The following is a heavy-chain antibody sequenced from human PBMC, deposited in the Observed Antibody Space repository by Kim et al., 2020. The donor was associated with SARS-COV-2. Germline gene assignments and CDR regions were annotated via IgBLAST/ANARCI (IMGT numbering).Heavy chain of an antibody. CDR1: GGSISSYY. D-gene: IGHD1-1*01. J-gene: IGHJ4*02. V-gene: IGHV4-59*01. Sequence: SETLSLTCTVSGGSISSYYWSWIRQPPGKGLEWIGYIYYSGSTNYNPSLKSRVTISVDTSKNQFSLKLSSVTAADTAVYYCASISTGTTFFDYWGQGTLVTVSS. CDR3: ASISTGTTFFDY. CDR2: IYYSGST.